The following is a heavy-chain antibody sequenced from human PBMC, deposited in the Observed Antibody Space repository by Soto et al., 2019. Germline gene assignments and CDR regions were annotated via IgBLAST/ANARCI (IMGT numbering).Heavy chain of an antibody. Sequence: GGSLRLSWAASGFTFSSYAMHWVRQAPGKGLEYVSAISSNGGSTYYANSVKGRFTISRDNSKNTLYLQMGSLRAEDMAVYYCARDIGYCSGGSCLLFDAFDIWGRGTMVTVSS. CDR2: ISSNGGST. D-gene: IGHD2-15*01. J-gene: IGHJ3*02. CDR1: GFTFSSYA. CDR3: ARDIGYCSGGSCLLFDAFDI. V-gene: IGHV3-64*01.